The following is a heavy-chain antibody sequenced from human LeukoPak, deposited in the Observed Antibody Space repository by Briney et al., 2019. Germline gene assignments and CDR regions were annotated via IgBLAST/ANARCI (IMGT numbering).Heavy chain of an antibody. CDR1: GGSISSSSYY. Sequence: SETLSLTCTVSGGSISSSSYYWGWIRQPPGKGLEWIGSIYYSGSTYYNPSLKSRVTMSVDTSKNQFSLRLTSVTAADTAVYYCAAMAVNWFDPWGQGTLVIVSS. CDR2: IYYSGST. V-gene: IGHV4-39*07. CDR3: AAMAVNWFDP. J-gene: IGHJ5*02. D-gene: IGHD5-18*01.